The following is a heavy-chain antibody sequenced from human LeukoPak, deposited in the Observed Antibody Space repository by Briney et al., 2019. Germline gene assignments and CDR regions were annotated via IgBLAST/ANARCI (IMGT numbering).Heavy chain of an antibody. Sequence: ASVKVSCKASGYTFTSYGINWVRQAPGQGLEWMGWISAYNGNTNYAQKIQGRVTMTTDTSTSTAYMELRSLRSDDTAMYYCARVVAATRRGRWFDPWGQGTLVTVSS. J-gene: IGHJ5*02. V-gene: IGHV1-18*01. D-gene: IGHD2-15*01. CDR3: ARVVAATRRGRWFDP. CDR2: ISAYNGNT. CDR1: GYTFTSYG.